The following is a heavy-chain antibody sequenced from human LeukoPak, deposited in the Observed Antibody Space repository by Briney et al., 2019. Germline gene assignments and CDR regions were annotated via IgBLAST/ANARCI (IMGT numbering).Heavy chain of an antibody. D-gene: IGHD3-10*01. J-gene: IGHJ4*02. CDR2: ISSDGTYT. V-gene: IGHV3-74*01. CDR3: AKGHYYGSGSLDY. CDR1: GFTFSSHL. Sequence: PGGSLRLSCAASGFTFSSHLMHWVRQAPGKGLVWVSRISSDGTYTNYADSVRGRFTISRDNAKNTLYLQMNSLRAEDTAVYYCAKGHYYGSGSLDYWGQGTLVTVSS.